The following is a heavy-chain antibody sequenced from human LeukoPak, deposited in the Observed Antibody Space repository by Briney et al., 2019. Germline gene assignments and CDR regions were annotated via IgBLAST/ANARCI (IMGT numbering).Heavy chain of an antibody. V-gene: IGHV3-7*01. D-gene: IGHD5-12*01. J-gene: IGHJ4*02. CDR3: ARDLGHSGYDLYDY. CDR2: MKQDGSEK. Sequence: GGSLRLSCAASGITFSSYWMNWVRQAPGKGLEWVANMKQDGSEKYYVDSVKGRFTISRDNAKNSLYLQTNSLGDEDTAVYYCARDLGHSGYDLYDYWGQGTLVTVSS. CDR1: GITFSSYW.